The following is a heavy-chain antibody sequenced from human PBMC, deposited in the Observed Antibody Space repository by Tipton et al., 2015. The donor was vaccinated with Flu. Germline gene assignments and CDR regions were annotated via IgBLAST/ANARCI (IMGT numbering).Heavy chain of an antibody. J-gene: IGHJ4*02. D-gene: IGHD3-9*01. V-gene: IGHV3-33*01. CDR1: GFTFSSYA. CDR3: ARGYDILTDGGGYFDY. Sequence: SLRLSCAASGFTFSSYAMHWVRQAPGKGLEWVASIWYDGSNKYYADSVKGRFTISRDNSKNTLYLQMNSLRAEDTAVYYCARGYDILTDGGGYFDYWGQGTLVTVSS. CDR2: IWYDGSNK.